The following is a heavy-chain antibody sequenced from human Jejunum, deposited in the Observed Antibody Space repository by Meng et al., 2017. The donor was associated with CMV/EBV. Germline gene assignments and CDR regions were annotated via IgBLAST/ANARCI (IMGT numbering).Heavy chain of an antibody. V-gene: IGHV3-30*04. CDR2: SSSDGNDK. J-gene: IGHJ4*02. Sequence: TGFTFSLYAVHWVRQAPGKGLEWVAVSSSDGNDKFSADSVKGRFSISRDNSKNTLILQMSSLTTDDTAVYYCARDHYSDPTYTEYWGQGTLVTVSS. CDR1: GFTFSLYA. CDR3: ARDHYSDPTYTEY. D-gene: IGHD3-22*01.